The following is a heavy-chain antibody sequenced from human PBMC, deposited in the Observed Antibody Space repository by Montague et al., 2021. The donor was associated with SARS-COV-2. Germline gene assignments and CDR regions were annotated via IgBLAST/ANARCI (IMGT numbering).Heavy chain of an antibody. CDR2: IYSGGST. CDR3: AREKINYDILTGYYKGDWYFDL. CDR1: GFTVSSNY. D-gene: IGHD3-9*01. J-gene: IGHJ2*01. Sequence: SLRLSCAASGFTVSSNYMSWVRQAPGKGLEWVSVIYSGGSTYYADSVKGRFTISRDNPKNTLYLQMNSLRAEDTAVYYCAREKINYDILTGYYKGDWYFDLWGRGTLVTVSS. V-gene: IGHV3-66*01.